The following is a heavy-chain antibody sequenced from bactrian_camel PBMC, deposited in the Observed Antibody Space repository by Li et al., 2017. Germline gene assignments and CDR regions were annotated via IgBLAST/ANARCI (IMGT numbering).Heavy chain of an antibody. Sequence: VQLVESGGGSVQAGGSLRLSCTASGFAFADSIVSWYRQAPGNECELISSLSMDGSTYYSDSVKGRFAISRDSAKNTLYLQLNGLKTEDTARYYCAKQPYDCYSGSWCVFDFANWGQGTQVTVS. CDR3: AKQPYDCYSGSWCVFDFAN. CDR2: LSMDGST. CDR1: GFAFADSI. J-gene: IGHJ4*01. D-gene: IGHD3*01. V-gene: IGHV3-1*01.